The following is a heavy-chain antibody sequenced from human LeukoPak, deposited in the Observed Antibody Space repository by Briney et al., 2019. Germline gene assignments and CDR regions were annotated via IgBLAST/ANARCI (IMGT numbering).Heavy chain of an antibody. D-gene: IGHD6-19*01. J-gene: IGHJ4*02. CDR2: IYYSGST. CDR1: GGSISSGGYY. Sequence: PSQTLSLTCTVSGGSISSGGYYWSWIRQHPGKGLEWIGYIYYSGSTYYNPSLKSRVTISIDTSKNQFSLKLTSVTAADTATYYCARETSLMGYASGLGFNYWGQGILVTVSS. V-gene: IGHV4-31*03. CDR3: ARETSLMGYASGLGFNY.